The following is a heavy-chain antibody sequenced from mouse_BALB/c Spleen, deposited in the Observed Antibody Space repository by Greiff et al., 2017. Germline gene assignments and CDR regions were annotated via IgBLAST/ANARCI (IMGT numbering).Heavy chain of an antibody. Sequence: EVKVEESGGGLVKPGGSLKLSCAASGFTFSSYAMSWVRQSPEKRLEWVAEISSGGSYTYYPDTVTGRFTISRDNAKNTLYLEMSSLRSEDTAMYYCAGAMDYWGQGTSVTVSS. CDR3: AGAMDY. CDR1: GFTFSSYA. J-gene: IGHJ4*01. CDR2: ISSGGSYT. V-gene: IGHV5-9-4*01.